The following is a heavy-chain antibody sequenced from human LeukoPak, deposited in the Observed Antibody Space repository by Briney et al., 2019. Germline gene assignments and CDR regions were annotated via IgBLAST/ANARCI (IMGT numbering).Heavy chain of an antibody. CDR1: GYTFTSYY. CDR2: INPSGGST. V-gene: IGHV1-46*01. D-gene: IGHD4-17*01. J-gene: IGHJ6*02. Sequence: GASVKVSCKASGYTFTSYYMHWVRQAPGQGLEWMGIINPSGGSTSYAQKFQGRVTMTRDTSTSTVYMELSSLRSEDTAVYYCARDHPHYGDYAGYYGMDVWGQGTTVTVS. CDR3: ARDHPHYGDYAGYYGMDV.